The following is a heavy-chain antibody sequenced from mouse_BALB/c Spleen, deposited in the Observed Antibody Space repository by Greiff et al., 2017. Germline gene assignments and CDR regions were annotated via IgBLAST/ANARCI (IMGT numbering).Heavy chain of an antibody. V-gene: IGHV5-4*02. CDR1: GFTFSDYY. CDR3: ARGEDYGNFFDY. J-gene: IGHJ2*01. Sequence: EVQLVESGGGLVKPGGSLKLSCAASGFTFSDYYMYWVRQTPEKRLEWVATISDGGSYTYYPDSVKGRFTISRDNAKNNLYLQMSSLKSEDTAMYYCARGEDYGNFFDYWGQGTTLTVSS. D-gene: IGHD2-1*01. CDR2: ISDGGSYT.